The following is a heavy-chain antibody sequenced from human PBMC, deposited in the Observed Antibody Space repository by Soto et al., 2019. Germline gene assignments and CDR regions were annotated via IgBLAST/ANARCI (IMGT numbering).Heavy chain of an antibody. CDR2: IYSGGST. J-gene: IGHJ6*03. D-gene: IGHD3-10*01. CDR1: GFTVSSNY. CDR3: ARMTMGWGSGTYYYYMDV. Sequence: GGSLSLSCAASGFTVSSNYMIWVRQAPGKGLEWVSVIYSGGSTYYADSVKGRFTISRDNSKNTLYLQMNSLRAEDTAVYYCARMTMGWGSGTYYYYMDVWGKGTTVTVSS. V-gene: IGHV3-66*01.